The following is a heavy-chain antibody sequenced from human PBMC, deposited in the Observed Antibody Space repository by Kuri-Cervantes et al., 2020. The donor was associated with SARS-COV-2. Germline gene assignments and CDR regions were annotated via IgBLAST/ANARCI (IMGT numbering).Heavy chain of an antibody. CDR2: IIPSFGTT. V-gene: IGHV1-69*13. CDR3: TREGHSSGWDAEYFHH. Sequence: SVKVSCKASGGTFSNYGTSWVRQAPGQGLEWMGGIIPSFGTTKYPRKFQGRVTITADESTSTAYMELSSLRYEDTAVYYCTREGHSSGWDAEYFHHWGQGTLVTVSS. J-gene: IGHJ1*01. CDR1: GGTFSNYG. D-gene: IGHD6-19*01.